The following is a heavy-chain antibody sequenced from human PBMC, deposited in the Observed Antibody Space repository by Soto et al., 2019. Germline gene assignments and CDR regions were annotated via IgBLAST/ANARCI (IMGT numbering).Heavy chain of an antibody. J-gene: IGHJ4*02. CDR3: AKDDYGDDGP. CDR2: ISYDGSNK. D-gene: IGHD4-17*01. Sequence: QVQLVESGGGVVQPGRSLRLSCAASGFTFSSYGMHWVRQAPGKGLEWVAVISYDGSNKYYADSVKGRFTISRDNSKNTLYLQMNSLRAEDTAVYYCAKDDYGDDGPWGQGTLVTFSS. CDR1: GFTFSSYG. V-gene: IGHV3-30*18.